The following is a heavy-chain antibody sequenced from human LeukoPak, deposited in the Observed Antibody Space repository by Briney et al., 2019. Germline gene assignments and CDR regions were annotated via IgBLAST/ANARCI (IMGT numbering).Heavy chain of an antibody. CDR2: ISYDGSNK. CDR3: AKGGYSSGWYPGEYFQH. CDR1: GFTFSSYG. V-gene: IGHV3-30*18. D-gene: IGHD6-19*01. Sequence: ALRLSCVASGFTFSSYGMHWVRQAPGKGLEWVAVISYDGSNKYYADSVKGRFTISRDNSKNTLYLQMNSLRAEDTAVYYCAKGGYSSGWYPGEYFQHWGQGTLVTVSS. J-gene: IGHJ1*01.